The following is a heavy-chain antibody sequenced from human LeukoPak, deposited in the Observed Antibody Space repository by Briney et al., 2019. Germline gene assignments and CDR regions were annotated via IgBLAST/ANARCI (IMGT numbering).Heavy chain of an antibody. CDR3: ARRATVTYYGMDV. CDR2: INYNGDTI. Sequence: GGSLRLSCAASGFTFSSYEMNWVRQAPGKGLEWLSYINYNGDTIYYADSVKGRFTVSRDNARGSLYLQMNSLRAEDTAVYYCARRATVTYYGMDVWGQGTTVTAYS. D-gene: IGHD4-17*01. V-gene: IGHV3-48*03. CDR1: GFTFSSYE. J-gene: IGHJ6*02.